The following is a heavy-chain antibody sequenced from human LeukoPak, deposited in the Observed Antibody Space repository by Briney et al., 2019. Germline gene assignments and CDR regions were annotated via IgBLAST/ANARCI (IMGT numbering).Heavy chain of an antibody. CDR1: GGSISSGGYS. V-gene: IGHV4-30-2*01. CDR2: IYHSGST. Sequence: SETLSLTCAVSGGSISSGGYSWSWIRQPPGKGLEWIGYIYHSGSTNYNPSLKSRVTISVDTSKNQFSLKLSSVTAADTAVYYCARDVPARRYYYYGMDVWGQGTTVTVSS. D-gene: IGHD6-6*01. CDR3: ARDVPARRYYYYGMDV. J-gene: IGHJ6*02.